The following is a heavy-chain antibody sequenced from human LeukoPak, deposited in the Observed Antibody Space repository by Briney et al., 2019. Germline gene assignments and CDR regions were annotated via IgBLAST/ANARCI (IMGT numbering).Heavy chain of an antibody. V-gene: IGHV3-33*01. D-gene: IGHD5-18*01. CDR1: GFTFSSYG. CDR2: IWFDGSNQ. J-gene: IGHJ4*02. Sequence: GGSLRLSCAASGFTFSSYGMHWVRQAPGKGLEWVAVIWFDGSNQYYADSVKGRFTISRDNSKNTLYLEMNSLRDEDTAVFYCAREERGYSYALLYWGQGTLVTVSS. CDR3: AREERGYSYALLY.